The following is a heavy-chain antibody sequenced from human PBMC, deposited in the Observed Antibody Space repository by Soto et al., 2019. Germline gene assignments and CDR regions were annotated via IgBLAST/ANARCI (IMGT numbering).Heavy chain of an antibody. CDR1: GFTFSSYA. Sequence: EVQRLESGGGLVQPGGSLRLSCAASGFTFSSYAMSWVRQAPGKGLEWVSAISGSGGSTYYADSVKGRFTVSRDNSKNTLYLQMNSLRAEDTAVYYWAKARGSSTPAPGSYWGQGTLVTVSS. V-gene: IGHV3-23*01. D-gene: IGHD2-2*01. J-gene: IGHJ4*02. CDR2: ISGSGGST. CDR3: AKARGSSTPAPGSY.